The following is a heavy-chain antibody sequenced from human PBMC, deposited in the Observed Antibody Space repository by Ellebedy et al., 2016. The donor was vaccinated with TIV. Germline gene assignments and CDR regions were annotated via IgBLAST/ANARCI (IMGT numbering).Heavy chain of an antibody. J-gene: IGHJ4*02. Sequence: PGGSLRLSCAASGFTFSSYSMNWVRQAPGKGLEWVSYIGNSDTKYYADSVRGRFTISRDKAKKSVYLQMNSLRVEDTGVYYCARDAMIWSFDSWGQGTLVTVSS. D-gene: IGHD3-22*01. V-gene: IGHV3-48*01. CDR1: GFTFSSYS. CDR2: IGNSDTK. CDR3: ARDAMIWSFDS.